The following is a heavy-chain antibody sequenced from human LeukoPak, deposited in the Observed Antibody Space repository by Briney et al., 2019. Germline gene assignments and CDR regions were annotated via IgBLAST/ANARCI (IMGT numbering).Heavy chain of an antibody. Sequence: PGASVKVSCKASGYTFTGYYMHWVRQAPGQGLEWMGWINPNSGGTNYAQKFQGRVTMTRDTSISTAYMELSSLRSEDTAVYYCAREPFADYDSSGYLPSPFDYWGRGTLVTVSS. D-gene: IGHD3-22*01. V-gene: IGHV1-2*02. CDR1: GYTFTGYY. CDR2: INPNSGGT. CDR3: AREPFADYDSSGYLPSPFDY. J-gene: IGHJ4*02.